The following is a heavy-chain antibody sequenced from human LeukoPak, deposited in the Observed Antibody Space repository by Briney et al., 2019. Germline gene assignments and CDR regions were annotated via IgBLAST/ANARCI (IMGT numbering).Heavy chain of an antibody. Sequence: SETLSLTCAVYGGSISGYYWTWIRQPPGNGLEWIGEINHSGSTTYNPSLKSRVTISVDTSRKQFSLNLRSVTAADTAVYYCARSQPTSLEPSFDYWGQGTLVTVSS. CDR2: INHSGST. V-gene: IGHV4-34*01. CDR3: ARSQPTSLEPSFDY. D-gene: IGHD2-2*01. J-gene: IGHJ4*02. CDR1: GGSISGYY.